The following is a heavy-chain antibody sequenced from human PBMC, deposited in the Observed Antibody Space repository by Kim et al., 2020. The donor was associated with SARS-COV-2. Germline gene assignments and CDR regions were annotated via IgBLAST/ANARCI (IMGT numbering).Heavy chain of an antibody. CDR2: ISAYNGNT. Sequence: ASVKVSCKASGYTFTSYGISWVRQAPGQGLEWMGWISAYNGNTNYAQKLQGRVTMTTETSTSTAYMELRSLRSDDTAVYYCARRYSSSWGEYYGMDVWGQGTTVTVSS. CDR3: ARRYSSSWGEYYGMDV. V-gene: IGHV1-18*01. CDR1: GYTFTSYG. J-gene: IGHJ6*02. D-gene: IGHD6-13*01.